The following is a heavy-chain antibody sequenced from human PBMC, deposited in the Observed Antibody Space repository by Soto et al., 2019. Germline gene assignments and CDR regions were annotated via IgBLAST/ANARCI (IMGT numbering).Heavy chain of an antibody. J-gene: IGHJ3*02. CDR3: ARGGVLRFLEWLLNDAFDI. D-gene: IGHD3-3*01. CDR2: INPNRGGT. Sequence: QVQLVQSGAEVKKPGASVKVSCKASGYTFTGYYMHWVRQAPGQGLAWMGWINPNRGGTNYAKKVRGWVTMTRDPSISTAYMGLSGLGSDDTAVYYCARGGVLRFLEWLLNDAFDIWGQGTMVTVSS. CDR1: GYTFTGYY. V-gene: IGHV1-2*04.